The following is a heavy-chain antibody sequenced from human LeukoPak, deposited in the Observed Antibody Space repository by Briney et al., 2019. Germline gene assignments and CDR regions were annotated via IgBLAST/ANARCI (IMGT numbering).Heavy chain of an antibody. Sequence: KASETLSLTCTVSGGSISSSSYYWGWIRQPPVKGLEWIGSIYYSGSTYYNPSLKSRVTLSVDTSKNQFSLKLSSVTAADTAVYYCARHSRPDYVWGSYRYTESPFDYWGQGTLVTVSS. CDR1: GGSISSSSYY. V-gene: IGHV4-39*01. CDR3: ARHSRPDYVWGSYRYTESPFDY. J-gene: IGHJ4*02. CDR2: IYYSGST. D-gene: IGHD3-16*02.